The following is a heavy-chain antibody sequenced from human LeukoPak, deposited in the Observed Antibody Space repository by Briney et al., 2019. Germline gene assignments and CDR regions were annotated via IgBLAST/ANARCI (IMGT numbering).Heavy chain of an antibody. CDR3: AREISGTYYNPLGYMDV. V-gene: IGHV4-34*01. CDR2: INHSGST. J-gene: IGHJ6*03. Sequence: PSETLSLTCAVYGGSFSGYYWSWIRQPPGKGLEWIGEINHSGSTNYNPSLKSRVTISVDTSKNQFSLKLSSVTAADTAVYYCAREISGTYYNPLGYMDVWGKGTTVTVSS. CDR1: GGSFSGYY. D-gene: IGHD3-10*01.